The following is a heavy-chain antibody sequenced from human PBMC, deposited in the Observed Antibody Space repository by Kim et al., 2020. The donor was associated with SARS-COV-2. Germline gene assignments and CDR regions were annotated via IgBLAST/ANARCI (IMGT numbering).Heavy chain of an antibody. J-gene: IGHJ6*02. CDR3: AKDIGGFEGYYGMDV. D-gene: IGHD3-10*01. CDR2: ISWDGGST. CDR1: GFTFDDYA. V-gene: IGHV3-43D*03. Sequence: GGSLRLSCAASGFTFDDYAMHWVRQAPGKGLEWVSLISWDGGSTYYADSVKGRFTISRDNSKNSLYLQMNSLRAEDTALYYCAKDIGGFEGYYGMDVWGQGTTVTVSS.